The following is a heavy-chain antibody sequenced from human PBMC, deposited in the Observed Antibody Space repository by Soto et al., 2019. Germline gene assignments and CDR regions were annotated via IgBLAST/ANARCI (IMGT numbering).Heavy chain of an antibody. CDR3: ARDKDRFGELLFDY. Sequence: PSETLSLTCTVSGGSISSYCWSWIRQPPGKGLEWIGYIYYSGSTNYNPSLKSRVTISVDTSKNQFSLKLSSVTAADTAVYYCARDKDRFGELLFDYWGQGTLVTVSS. CDR2: IYYSGST. CDR1: GGSISSYC. D-gene: IGHD3-10*01. V-gene: IGHV4-59*01. J-gene: IGHJ4*02.